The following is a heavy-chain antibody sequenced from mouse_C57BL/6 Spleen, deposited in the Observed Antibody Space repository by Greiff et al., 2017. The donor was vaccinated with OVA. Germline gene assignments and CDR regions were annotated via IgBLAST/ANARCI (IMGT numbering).Heavy chain of an antibody. Sequence: VQLQQSGPELVKPGASVKLSCKASGYTFTSYDINWVKQRPGQGLEWIGWIYPRDGSTKYNEKFKGKATLTVDTSSSTAYMELHSLTSEDSAVYFCAREGIYDGYYDYYAMDYWGQGTSVTVSS. CDR3: AREGIYDGYYDYYAMDY. D-gene: IGHD2-3*01. J-gene: IGHJ4*01. CDR2: IYPRDGST. CDR1: GYTFTSYD. V-gene: IGHV1-85*01.